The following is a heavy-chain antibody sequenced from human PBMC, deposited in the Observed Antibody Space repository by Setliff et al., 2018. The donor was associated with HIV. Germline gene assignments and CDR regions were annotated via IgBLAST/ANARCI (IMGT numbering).Heavy chain of an antibody. CDR1: GFSFSRHG. Sequence: GGSLRLSCVASGFSFSRHGMHWVRQAPGKGLEWVAVISFDGSNKYYGDSVKGRFIISRDNSGNMLYLQMNSLRAEDTAVYYCARDGIAARWALDYWGQGIVVTVSS. CDR2: ISFDGSNK. D-gene: IGHD6-6*01. CDR3: ARDGIAARWALDY. V-gene: IGHV3-30*03. J-gene: IGHJ4*02.